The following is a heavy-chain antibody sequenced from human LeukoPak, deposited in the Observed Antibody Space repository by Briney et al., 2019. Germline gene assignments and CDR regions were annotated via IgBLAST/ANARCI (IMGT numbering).Heavy chain of an antibody. CDR3: ARDPLELRLTPFDY. D-gene: IGHD5-24*01. CDR2: ISYDGSNK. J-gene: IGHJ4*02. CDR1: GFTFRSYA. Sequence: GGSLRLSCAASGFTFRSYAMHWVRQAPGKGLEWVAVISYDGSNKYYADSVKGRFTISRDNSKNTLYLQMNSLRAEDTAVYYCARDPLELRLTPFDYWGQGTLVTVSS. V-gene: IGHV3-30-3*01.